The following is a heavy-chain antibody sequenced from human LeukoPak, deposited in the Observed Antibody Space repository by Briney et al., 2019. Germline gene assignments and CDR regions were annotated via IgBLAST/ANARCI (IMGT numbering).Heavy chain of an antibody. V-gene: IGHV3-53*01. CDR1: GFTISSNY. J-gene: IGHJ6*02. CDR2: IYSGGST. CDR3: ARDGGYSSGWYPSQRYYYYDMDV. Sequence: GGSLRLSCAASGFTISSNYLSWVRQAPGKGPEWVSVIYSGGSTYYAASVKGRFTISGDTSKNTLYLQMNSVSAEDTAVYYCARDGGYSSGWYPSQRYYYYDMDVWGQGTTVTVSS. D-gene: IGHD6-19*01.